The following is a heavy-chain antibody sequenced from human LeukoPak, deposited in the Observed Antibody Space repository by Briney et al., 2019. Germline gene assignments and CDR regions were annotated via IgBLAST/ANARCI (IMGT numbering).Heavy chain of an antibody. CDR1: GFTFDDYA. V-gene: IGHV3-9*03. CDR3: AKDRQAVAGTRRAFDI. Sequence: GRSLRLSCAASGFTFDDYAMHWVRQAPGKGLEWVSGISWNSGSIGYADSVKGRFTISRDNAQNSLYLQMNSLRAEDMALYYCAKDRQAVAGTRRAFDIWGQGTMVTVSS. D-gene: IGHD6-19*01. J-gene: IGHJ3*02. CDR2: ISWNSGSI.